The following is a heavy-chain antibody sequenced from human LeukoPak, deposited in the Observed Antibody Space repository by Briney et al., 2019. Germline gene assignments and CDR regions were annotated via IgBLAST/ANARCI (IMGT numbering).Heavy chain of an antibody. CDR3: ARDRAHCSSTSCYGDYYYYMDV. V-gene: IGHV1-2*02. Sequence: ASVKVSCKASGYTFTGYYMHWVRQAPGQGLEWMGWINPSSGGTNYAQKFQGRVTMTRDTCISTAYMELSRLRSDDTAVYYCARDRAHCSSTSCYGDYYYYMDVWGKGTTVTISS. J-gene: IGHJ6*03. CDR1: GYTFTGYY. CDR2: INPSSGGT. D-gene: IGHD2-2*01.